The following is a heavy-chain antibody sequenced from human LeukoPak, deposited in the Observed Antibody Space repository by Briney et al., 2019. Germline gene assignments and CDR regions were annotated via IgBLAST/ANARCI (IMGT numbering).Heavy chain of an antibody. CDR2: VTGPADTT. Sequence: PGGSLRLSCAASGFTFNNYAMNWVRQAPGKGLEWVAAVTGPADTTYYADSVKGRFTTSRDSFKDTVYLQMNRLGAEDTALYYCAKGAAIDHWGQGTLVTVSS. CDR3: AKGAAIDH. J-gene: IGHJ4*02. V-gene: IGHV3-23*01. CDR1: GFTFNNYA. D-gene: IGHD5-24*01.